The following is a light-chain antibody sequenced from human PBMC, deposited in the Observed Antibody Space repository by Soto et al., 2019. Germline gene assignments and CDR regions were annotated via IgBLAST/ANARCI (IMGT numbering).Light chain of an antibody. J-gene: IGKJ1*01. V-gene: IGKV1-5*03. CDR1: QSISSW. CDR3: QRYNSLWT. CDR2: KAS. Sequence: DIQMTQSPSTLSASVGDRVTITCRASQSISSWLAWYQQKPGKAPMLLIYKASVLESGVPSRFSGSGSGTEFTLTIRSLQPDDFATYFCQRYNSLWTFGQGTKVEIK.